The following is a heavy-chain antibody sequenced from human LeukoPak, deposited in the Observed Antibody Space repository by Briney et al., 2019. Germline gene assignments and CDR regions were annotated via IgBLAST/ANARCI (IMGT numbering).Heavy chain of an antibody. D-gene: IGHD2-15*01. CDR3: AVGVAAYYDAFDI. CDR1: GYTFTSYD. Sequence: PSVKVSCKASGYTFTSYDINWVRQATGQGLEWMGWMNPNSGNTGYAQKFQGRVTMTRNTSISTAYMELSSLRSEDTAVYYCAVGVAAYYDAFDIWGQGTMVTVSS. J-gene: IGHJ3*02. CDR2: MNPNSGNT. V-gene: IGHV1-8*01.